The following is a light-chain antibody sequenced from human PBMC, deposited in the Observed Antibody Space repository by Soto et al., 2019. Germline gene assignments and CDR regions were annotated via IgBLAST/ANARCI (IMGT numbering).Light chain of an antibody. V-gene: IGKV1-5*01. Sequence: DIQMTQSPSTLSGSVGDRVTITCRASQTISSWLAWYQQKPGKAPNLLIYDASSLESGVPSRFSGSGSGTEFTLTISSLQPDDFATYYCQQYQSSWTFGQGTKVDNK. J-gene: IGKJ1*01. CDR1: QTISSW. CDR3: QQYQSSWT. CDR2: DAS.